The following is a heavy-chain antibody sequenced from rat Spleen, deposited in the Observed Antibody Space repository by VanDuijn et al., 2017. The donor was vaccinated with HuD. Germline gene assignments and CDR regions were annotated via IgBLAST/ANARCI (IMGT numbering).Heavy chain of an antibody. J-gene: IGHJ2*01. D-gene: IGHD1-12*02. CDR3: TTDTFYDGTYYPGGFDY. V-gene: IGHV5-20*01. Sequence: EVQLVESGGDLVQPGRSMKLSCAASGFTFSSYDMAWVLQAPTKGLEWVASISYDGTYTYYRDSVNGRFSVSRDNAKNTLYLQMDSLRSEDTATYYCTTDTFYDGTYYPGGFDYWGQGVMVTVSS. CDR1: GFTFSSYD. CDR2: ISYDGTYT.